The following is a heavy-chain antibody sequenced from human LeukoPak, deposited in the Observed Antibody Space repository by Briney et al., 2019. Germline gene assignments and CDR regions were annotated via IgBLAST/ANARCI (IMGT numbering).Heavy chain of an antibody. J-gene: IGHJ4*02. Sequence: ASVKVSCKASGYTFTSYAMHWVRQAPGQRIEWMGWINAGNGNTKYPQKFQGRVIITRDTSASTAYMELSSLRSEDTAVYYCAREQGGYSSGWAVDDWGQGTLVTVSS. D-gene: IGHD6-19*01. CDR2: INAGNGNT. V-gene: IGHV1-3*01. CDR1: GYTFTSYA. CDR3: AREQGGYSSGWAVDD.